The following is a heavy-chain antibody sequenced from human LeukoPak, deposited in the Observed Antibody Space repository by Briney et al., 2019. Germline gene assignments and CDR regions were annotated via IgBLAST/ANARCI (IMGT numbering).Heavy chain of an antibody. V-gene: IGHV1-2*02. CDR2: INPNSGGT. J-gene: IGHJ4*02. CDR3: ARGGTTIFGVATAGIDY. CDR1: GYTFTGYY. Sequence: ASVKVSCKASGYTFTGYYMHWVRQAPGQGLEWMGWINPNSGGTNYAQKFQGRVTMTRDTSISTAYMELSRLRSDDTAVYYCARGGTTIFGVATAGIDYWGQGTLVTVSS. D-gene: IGHD3-3*01.